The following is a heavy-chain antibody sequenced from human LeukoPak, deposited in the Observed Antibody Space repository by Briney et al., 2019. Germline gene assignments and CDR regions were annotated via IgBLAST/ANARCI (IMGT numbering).Heavy chain of an antibody. CDR3: ARATYSLYYMDV. V-gene: IGHV4-59*10. J-gene: IGHJ6*03. CDR1: GGSFSGYY. CDR2: IYTSGST. D-gene: IGHD6-13*01. Sequence: SETLSLTCAVYGGSFSGYYWSWIRQPAGKGLEWIGRIYTSGSTNYNPSLKSRVTISVDTSKNQFSLKLSSVTAADTAVYYCARATYSLYYMDVWAKGPRSPSP.